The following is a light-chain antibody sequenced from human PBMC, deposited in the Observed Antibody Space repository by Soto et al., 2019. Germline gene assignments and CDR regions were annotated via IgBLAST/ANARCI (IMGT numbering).Light chain of an antibody. CDR3: QQRRT. J-gene: IGKJ5*01. V-gene: IGKV3-11*01. CDR2: DAS. Sequence: EIVLTQSPATLSLSPGERATLSCRASQTVSSYLAWYQQKPGQAPRLLVYDASDRATGIPARFSGSGSGTDFTLTISSLEPEDFAFYDCQQRRTFGQGTRLEMK. CDR1: QTVSSY.